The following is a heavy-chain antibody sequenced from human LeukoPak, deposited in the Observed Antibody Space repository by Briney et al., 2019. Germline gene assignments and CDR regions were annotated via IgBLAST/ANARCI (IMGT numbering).Heavy chain of an antibody. CDR2: IYPGDSDT. Sequence: GESLKISCKGSGYSFTSYWIGWVRQMPGKGLEWMGIIYPGDSDTRYSPSFQGQVAISADKSISTAYLQWSSLKASDTAMYYCARAGDSSGYYYHYWGQGTLVTVFS. V-gene: IGHV5-51*01. CDR1: GYSFTSYW. CDR3: ARAGDSSGYYYHY. D-gene: IGHD3-22*01. J-gene: IGHJ4*02.